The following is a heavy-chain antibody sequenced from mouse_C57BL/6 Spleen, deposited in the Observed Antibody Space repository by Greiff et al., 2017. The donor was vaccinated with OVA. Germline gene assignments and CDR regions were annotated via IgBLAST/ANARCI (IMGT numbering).Heavy chain of an antibody. J-gene: IGHJ4*01. D-gene: IGHD1-1*01. CDR2: ISSGSSTI. CDR3: ARRDGSNAMDY. V-gene: IGHV5-17*01. CDR1: GFTFSDYG. Sequence: DVKLVESGGGLVKPGGSLKLSCAASGFTFSDYGMHWVRQAPEKGLEWVAYISSGSSTIYYADTVKGRFTISRDNAKNTLFLQMTSLRSEDTAMYYCARRDGSNAMDYWGQGTSVTVSS.